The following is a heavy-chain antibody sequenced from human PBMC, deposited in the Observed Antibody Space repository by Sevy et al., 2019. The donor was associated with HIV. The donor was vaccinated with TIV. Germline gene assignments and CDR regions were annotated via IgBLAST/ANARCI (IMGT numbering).Heavy chain of an antibody. J-gene: IGHJ6*02. Sequence: GGSLRLSCSASEFTFSSYAMSWVRQAPGKGLEWVSSISGSGRFTYYADFLEGRFIISRANSRNTLSVQMNSLGAEDTAVYYCAKGFCSGATCPRDYYYYGMDVWGQGTTVTVSS. CDR3: AKGFCSGATCPRDYYYYGMDV. CDR1: EFTFSSYA. D-gene: IGHD2-15*01. CDR2: ISGSGRFT. V-gene: IGHV3-23*01.